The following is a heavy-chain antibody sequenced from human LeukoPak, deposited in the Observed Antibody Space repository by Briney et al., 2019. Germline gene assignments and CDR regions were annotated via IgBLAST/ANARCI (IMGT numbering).Heavy chain of an antibody. CDR2: ISRSGSTK. V-gene: IGHV3-11*01. CDR1: GFTFSDYN. J-gene: IGHJ6*03. Sequence: GGSLRLSCAASGFTFSDYNMRWIRQAPGKGLEWVSSISRSGSTKYYADSVKGRFTISRDNAKNSLFLQMNSLRAEDSAVYYCAKHQRVTRGPYYYYMDVWGKGTTVTVSS. D-gene: IGHD4-17*01. CDR3: AKHQRVTRGPYYYYMDV.